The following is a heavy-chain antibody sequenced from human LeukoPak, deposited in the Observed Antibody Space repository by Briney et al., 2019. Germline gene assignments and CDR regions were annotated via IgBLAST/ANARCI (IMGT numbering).Heavy chain of an antibody. J-gene: IGHJ6*02. D-gene: IGHD2-2*01. Sequence: SGPTLVNPTQTLTLTCTFSGFSLSTSGMCVSWIRQPPGKALEWLARIDWDDDKYYSTSLKTRLTISRDTSNNQVVLTMTNLDSVDTATYYCARGVVVVPAATTEAYYYFGMDVWGQGTTLT. CDR2: IDWDDDK. V-gene: IGHV2-70*11. CDR1: GFSLSTSGMC. CDR3: ARGVVVVPAATTEAYYYFGMDV.